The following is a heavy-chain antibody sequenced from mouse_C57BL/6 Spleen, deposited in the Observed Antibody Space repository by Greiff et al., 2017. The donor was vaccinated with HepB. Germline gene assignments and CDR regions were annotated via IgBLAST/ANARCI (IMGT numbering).Heavy chain of an antibody. J-gene: IGHJ2*01. D-gene: IGHD1-1*01. V-gene: IGHV14-4*01. CDR2: IDPENGDT. CDR3: TSTVVATFYYFDY. CDR1: GFNIKDDY. Sequence: VQLQQSGAELVRPGASVKLSCTASGFNIKDDYMHWVKQRPEQGLEWIGWIDPENGDTEYASKFQGKATITADTSSNTAYLQLSSLTSEDTAVYDCTSTVVATFYYFDYWGQGTTLTVSS.